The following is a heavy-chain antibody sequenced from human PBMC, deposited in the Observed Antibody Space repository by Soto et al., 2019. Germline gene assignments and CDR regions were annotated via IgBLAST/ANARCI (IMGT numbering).Heavy chain of an antibody. CDR3: ARDYYYDSSGYYAGFDY. J-gene: IGHJ4*02. D-gene: IGHD3-22*01. Sequence: PGGSLRLSCAASGFTFSIYSMNWVRQAPGKGLEWVSSISSSSSYIYYADSVKGRFTISRDNAKNPLYLQMNSLRAEDTAVYYCARDYYYDSSGYYAGFDYWGQGTLVTVSS. CDR2: ISSSSSYI. CDR1: GFTFSIYS. V-gene: IGHV3-21*01.